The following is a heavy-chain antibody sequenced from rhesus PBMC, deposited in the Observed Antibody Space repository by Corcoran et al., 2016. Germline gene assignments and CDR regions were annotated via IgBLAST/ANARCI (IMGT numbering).Heavy chain of an antibody. D-gene: IGHD6-25*01. J-gene: IGHJ5-1*01. V-gene: IGHV3-100*02. CDR2: ISESDGTI. CDR1: GFTFSSYE. CDR3: TSGYSGSWNSLP. Sequence: DVQLVESGGGLVKPGGSLRLSCVASGFTFSSYEMHWVRQAPGNGLELVSVISESDGTIYYADSVKGRFTISSDHAKNSLFLEMNSLRAEDTAVYYCTSGYSGSWNSLPWGPGVLVTVSS.